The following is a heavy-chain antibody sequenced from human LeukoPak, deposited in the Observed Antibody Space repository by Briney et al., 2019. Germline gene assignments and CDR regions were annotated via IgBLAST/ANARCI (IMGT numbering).Heavy chain of an antibody. CDR2: ITASGANA. CDR3: ARVMVSSGPADY. J-gene: IGHJ4*02. D-gene: IGHD2-8*01. Sequence: GGSLRLSCAASGFTFSSYAMRWARQAPGKGLEHVSGITASGANAYYVDSVRGRFTTSRDNSKNTLYLQMNSLRAEDTAICYCARVMVSSGPADYWGQGTLVTVSS. CDR1: GFTFSSYA. V-gene: IGHV3-23*01.